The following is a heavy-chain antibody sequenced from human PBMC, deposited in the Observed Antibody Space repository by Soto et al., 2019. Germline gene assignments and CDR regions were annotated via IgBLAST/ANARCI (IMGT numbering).Heavy chain of an antibody. CDR3: ARMMGLGDISPYFDY. CDR2: IYYSGRT. D-gene: IGHD3-16*02. J-gene: IGHJ4*02. CDR1: GGSISDYQ. V-gene: IGHV4-59*01. Sequence: QVQLQESGPGLVKPSETLSLTCSVSGGSISDYQWNWIRQPPGKGLEWIGYIYYSGRTNYNPSLKSRRTISLDTPTKQCSLRLRSVTAADTAVYYCARMMGLGDISPYFDYWGQGALVTVSS.